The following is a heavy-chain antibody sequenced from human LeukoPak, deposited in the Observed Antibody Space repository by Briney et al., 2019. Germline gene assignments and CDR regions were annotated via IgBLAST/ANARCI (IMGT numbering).Heavy chain of an antibody. V-gene: IGHV1-2*02. Sequence: AASVKVSCKASGYTFTGYYIHWVRQAPGQGLEWMGLIKPNSGDTKYAQKFQGRVTMTRDTSITTAYMELSSLRSEDTAVYYCARGDILTGYAPTPINYWGQGTLVTVSS. CDR1: GYTFTGYY. CDR3: ARGDILTGYAPTPINY. D-gene: IGHD3-9*01. J-gene: IGHJ4*02. CDR2: IKPNSGDT.